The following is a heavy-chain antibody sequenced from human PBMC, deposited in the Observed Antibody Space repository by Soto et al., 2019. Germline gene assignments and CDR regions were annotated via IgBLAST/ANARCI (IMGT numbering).Heavy chain of an antibody. J-gene: IGHJ4*02. D-gene: IGHD2-15*01. Sequence: QLQLQESGPGLVKPSETLSLTFTVAGGSISSSSYYWGWIRQPPGKGREWIGSIYYSGSTYYNPSLKSRVTISVDTSKNQFSLKLSSVTAADTAVYYCATLEDIVVVVAAPFFDYWGQGTLVTVSS. CDR1: GGSISSSSYY. V-gene: IGHV4-39*01. CDR2: IYYSGST. CDR3: ATLEDIVVVVAAPFFDY.